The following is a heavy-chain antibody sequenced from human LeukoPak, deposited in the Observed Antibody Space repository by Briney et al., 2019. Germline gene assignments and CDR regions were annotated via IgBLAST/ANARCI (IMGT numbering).Heavy chain of an antibody. CDR2: IYHSGST. CDR1: GYSISSGYY. D-gene: IGHD3-10*01. V-gene: IGHV4-38-2*01. CDR3: ARGGSGSYYDYYFDY. Sequence: SETLSLTCAVSGYSISSGYYWGWIRQPPGKGLEWIGSIYHSGSTYYNPSLKSRVTISVDTSKNQFSLKLSSVTAAVTAVYYCARGGSGSYYDYYFDYWGQGTLVTVSS. J-gene: IGHJ4*02.